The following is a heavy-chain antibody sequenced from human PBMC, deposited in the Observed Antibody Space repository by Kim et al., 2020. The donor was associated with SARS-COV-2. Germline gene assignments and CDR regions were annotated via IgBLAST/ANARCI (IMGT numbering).Heavy chain of an antibody. CDR3: ARDLGIAVAGTSLYYYYGMDV. D-gene: IGHD6-19*01. CDR2: INPSGGST. CDR1: GYTFTSYY. J-gene: IGHJ6*02. V-gene: IGHV1-46*01. Sequence: ASVKVSCKASGYTFTSYYMHWVRQAPGQGLEWMGIINPSGGSTSYAQKFQGRVTMTRDTSTSTVYMELSSLRSEDTAVYYCARDLGIAVAGTSLYYYYGMDVWGQGTTVTVSS.